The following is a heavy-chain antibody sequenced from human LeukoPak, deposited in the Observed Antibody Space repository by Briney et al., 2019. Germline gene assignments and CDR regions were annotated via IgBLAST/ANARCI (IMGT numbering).Heavy chain of an antibody. D-gene: IGHD3-16*02. J-gene: IGHJ4*02. Sequence: PGGSLRLSCAASGFTFNNYAMRWVRQAPGKGLEWVSAISNSGGSTYYADSVKGRFTISRDNSKNTLYLQMNSLSAEDTAVYYCARDRDDYVWGIYRYGDYWGQGTLVTVSS. CDR3: ARDRDDYVWGIYRYGDY. CDR2: ISNSGGST. V-gene: IGHV3-23*01. CDR1: GFTFNNYA.